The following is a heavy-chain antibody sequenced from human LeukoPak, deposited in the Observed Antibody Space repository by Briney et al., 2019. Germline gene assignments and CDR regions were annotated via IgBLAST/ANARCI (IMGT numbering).Heavy chain of an antibody. V-gene: IGHV5-51*01. CDR1: GYSFTSYW. CDR3: ARHEVGATGGSAFDI. D-gene: IGHD1-26*01. CDR2: IYPGDSDT. Sequence: GESLKISCKGSGYSFTSYWIGWVRQMPGKGLEWMGIIYPGDSDTRYSPSFQGQVTISADKSISTAYLQWSSLKASDTAMYYCARHEVGATGGSAFDIWGQGTMVTVSS. J-gene: IGHJ3*02.